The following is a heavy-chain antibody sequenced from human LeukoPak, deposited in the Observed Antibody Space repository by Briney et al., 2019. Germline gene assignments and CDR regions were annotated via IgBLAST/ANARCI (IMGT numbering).Heavy chain of an antibody. CDR1: GGSISSSSYY. V-gene: IGHV4-39*01. D-gene: IGHD4-23*01. J-gene: IGHJ6*03. CDR2: IYYSGST. Sequence: SETLSLTCTVSGGSISSSSYYWGWIRQPPGKWLESIGSIYYSGSTYYNPSLKSRVTISVDTSKNQFSLKLSSVTAADTAVYYCARRVYGGPGRNYYYYMDVWGKGTTVTVSS. CDR3: ARRVYGGPGRNYYYYMDV.